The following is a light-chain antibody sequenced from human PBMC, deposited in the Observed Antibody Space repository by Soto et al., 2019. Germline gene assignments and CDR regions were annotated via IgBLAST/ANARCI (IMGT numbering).Light chain of an antibody. CDR3: QKYGSSLGYT. CDR1: QSVSSSY. Sequence: EIVLTQSPGTLSLSPGEIATLSCRASQSVSSSYLAWYQQKPGQAPRLLIYGASSRATGIPERFSGSGSGTDFTLTISRLEPKDFAVYYCQKYGSSLGYTFGQGTKLEIK. V-gene: IGKV3-20*01. J-gene: IGKJ2*01. CDR2: GAS.